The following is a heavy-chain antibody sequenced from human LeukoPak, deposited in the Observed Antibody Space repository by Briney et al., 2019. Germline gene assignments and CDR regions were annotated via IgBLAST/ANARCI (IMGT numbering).Heavy chain of an antibody. CDR1: GGSFSGYY. J-gene: IGHJ5*02. V-gene: IGHV4-34*01. Sequence: SETLSLTCAVYGGSFSGYYWNWLRQPPAKGLEWIGEINHSGSTNYNPSLKSRVTISVDTSKNQFSLKLNSVTAADTAVYYCARQVVPAAMSRSNWFDPWGQGTLVTVSS. CDR2: INHSGST. D-gene: IGHD2-2*01. CDR3: ARQVVPAAMSRSNWFDP.